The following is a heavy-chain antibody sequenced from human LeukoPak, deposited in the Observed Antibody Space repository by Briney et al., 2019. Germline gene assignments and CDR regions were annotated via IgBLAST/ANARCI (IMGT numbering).Heavy chain of an antibody. CDR1: GFTFSGSA. Sequence: GGSLKLSCAASGFTFSGSAMHWVRQASGKWLEWVGRIRSKANSYATAYAASVKGRFTISRDDSKNTAYLQMNSLKTEDTAVYYCTRLYDFWSSYPDYWGQGTLVTVSS. CDR2: IRSKANSYAT. D-gene: IGHD3-3*01. V-gene: IGHV3-73*01. CDR3: TRLYDFWSSYPDY. J-gene: IGHJ4*02.